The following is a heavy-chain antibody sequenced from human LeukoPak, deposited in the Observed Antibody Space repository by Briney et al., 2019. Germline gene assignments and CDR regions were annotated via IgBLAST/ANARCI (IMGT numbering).Heavy chain of an antibody. J-gene: IGHJ5*02. V-gene: IGHV1-46*01. D-gene: IGHD2-2*01. Sequence: ASVKVSCKASGYTFTSYYMHWVRQAPGQGLEWMGIINPSGGSTSYAQKFQGRVTMTRDKSTSTVYMELSSLRSEDTAVYYCARGIVVVPAAPLELRSSWFDPWGQGTLVTVSS. CDR1: GYTFTSYY. CDR2: INPSGGST. CDR3: ARGIVVVPAAPLELRSSWFDP.